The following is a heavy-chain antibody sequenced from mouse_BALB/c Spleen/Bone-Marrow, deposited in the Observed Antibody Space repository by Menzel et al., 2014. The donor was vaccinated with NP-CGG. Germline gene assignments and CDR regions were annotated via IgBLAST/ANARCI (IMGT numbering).Heavy chain of an antibody. CDR3: ARYYYGSSNFDY. V-gene: IGHV1-26*01. CDR2: INPNNGAT. D-gene: IGHD1-1*01. J-gene: IGHJ2*01. Sequence: EVKLQESGPELVKPGASVKISCKASGYSFTGYYMHWVKQSHVKSLEWIGRINPNNGATSYNQNFKDKASLTVDKSSSTAYMELHSLTSEDSAVYYCARYYYGSSNFDYWGQGTIFKVSS. CDR1: GYSFTGYY.